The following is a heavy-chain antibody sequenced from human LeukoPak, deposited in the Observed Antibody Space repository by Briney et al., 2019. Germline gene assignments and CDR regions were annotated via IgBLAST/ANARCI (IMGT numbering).Heavy chain of an antibody. CDR2: INHSGST. V-gene: IGHV4-34*01. Sequence: SETLSLTCAVYGGSFSGYYWSWIRQPPGKGLEWIGGINHSGSTNYNPSLKSRVAISVDTSKNQFSLKLSSVTAADTAVYYCARAPAWYCSSTSCPRRGSYYYYGMDVWGQGTTVTVSS. CDR3: ARAPAWYCSSTSCPRRGSYYYYGMDV. J-gene: IGHJ6*02. D-gene: IGHD2-2*01. CDR1: GGSFSGYY.